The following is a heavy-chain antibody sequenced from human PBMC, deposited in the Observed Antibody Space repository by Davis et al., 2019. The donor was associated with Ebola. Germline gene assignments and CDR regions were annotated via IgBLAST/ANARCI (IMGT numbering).Heavy chain of an antibody. D-gene: IGHD2-2*01. CDR3: ARQVYCSSTSCLFFDP. CDR1: GYSFTSYW. V-gene: IGHV5-51*01. CDR2: IYPGDSDT. Sequence: GESLKISCQGSGYSFTSYWIGWVRQMPGKGLEWMGIIYPGDSDTRYSPSFQGQVTISADKSISTAYLQWSSLKASDTAMYYCARQVYCSSTSCLFFDPWGQGTLVTVSS. J-gene: IGHJ5*02.